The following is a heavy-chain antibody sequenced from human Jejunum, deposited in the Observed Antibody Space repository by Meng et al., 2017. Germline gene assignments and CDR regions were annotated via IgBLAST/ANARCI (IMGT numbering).Heavy chain of an antibody. CDR2: ISYDESSK. J-gene: IGHJ4*02. CDR1: GFTFSYYP. D-gene: IGHD3-10*01. V-gene: IGHV3-30-3*01. Sequence: QVQLVESGGGAVQPGRSLRRPGVASGFTFSYYPMHWVRQAPGKGLEWVAVISYDESSKYYADSVKGRFTISRDNSKNTLSLQMNSLRAEDTAIYYCARDLVPRGVILYYFDSWGQGTLVTVSS. CDR3: ARDLVPRGVILYYFDS.